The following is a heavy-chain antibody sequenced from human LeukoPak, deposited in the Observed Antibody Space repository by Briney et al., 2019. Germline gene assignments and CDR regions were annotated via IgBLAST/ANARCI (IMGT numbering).Heavy chain of an antibody. V-gene: IGHV1-69*01. Sequence: ASVKVSCKASGGTFSSYAISWVRQAPGQGLEWMGGIIPIFGTANYAQKFQGRVTITADESTSTAYMELSSLRSEDTAVYYCARAATRITIFGVVIMPPSNGYTYYYYGMDVWGQGTTVTVSS. CDR2: IIPIFGTA. CDR1: GGTFSSYA. J-gene: IGHJ6*02. D-gene: IGHD3-3*01. CDR3: ARAATRITIFGVVIMPPSNGYTYYYYGMDV.